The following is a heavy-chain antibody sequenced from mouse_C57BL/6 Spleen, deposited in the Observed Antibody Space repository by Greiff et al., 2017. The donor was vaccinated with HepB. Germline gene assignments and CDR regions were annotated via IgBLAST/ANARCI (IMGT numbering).Heavy chain of an antibody. V-gene: IGHV1-15*01. Sequence: QVQLKESGAELVRPGASVTLSCKASGYTFTDYEMHWVKQTPVHGLEWIGAIDPETGGTAYNQKFKGKAILTADKSSSTAYMELRSLTSEDSAVYYCTRAGFDYLGQGTTLTVSS. J-gene: IGHJ2*01. CDR2: IDPETGGT. CDR3: TRAGFDY. CDR1: GYTFTDYE.